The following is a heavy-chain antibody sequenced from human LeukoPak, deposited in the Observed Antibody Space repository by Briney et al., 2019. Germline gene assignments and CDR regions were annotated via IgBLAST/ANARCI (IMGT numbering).Heavy chain of an antibody. CDR3: ATSGGDRSADAFDI. Sequence: PGGSLRLSCAASGFTVSSNHMSWVRQAPGKGLEWVSLLYSGSNTFYADSVKGRFTISRDNSKNTLYLQMNSLRAEDTAVYYCATSGGDRSADAFDIWGQGTMVTVSS. D-gene: IGHD2-21*02. CDR2: LYSGSNT. CDR1: GFTVSSNH. J-gene: IGHJ3*02. V-gene: IGHV3-53*01.